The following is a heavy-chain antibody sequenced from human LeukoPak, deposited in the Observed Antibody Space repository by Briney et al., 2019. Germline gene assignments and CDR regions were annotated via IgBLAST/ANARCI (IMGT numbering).Heavy chain of an antibody. J-gene: IGHJ6*02. CDR2: IYSGGST. V-gene: IGHV3-53*01. CDR3: ARDRNTGYGMDV. CDR1: GFTVSSNY. Sequence: GGSLRLSCAASGFTVSSNYMSWARQAPGKGLEWVSVIYSGGSTYYADSVKGRFTISRDNSKNTLYLQMNSLRAEDTAMYYCARDRNTGYGMDVWGQGTTVTVSS. D-gene: IGHD2-8*02.